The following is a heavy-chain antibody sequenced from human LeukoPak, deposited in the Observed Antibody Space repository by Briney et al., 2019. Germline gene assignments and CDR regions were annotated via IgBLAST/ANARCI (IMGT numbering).Heavy chain of an antibody. CDR3: GVGSGYDDY. CDR1: GGSISSSRSSYY. J-gene: IGHJ4*02. Sequence: SETLSLTCTVSGGSISSSRSSYYWGWIRQPPGKGLEWIGGIYYGGNTYYNPSLKSRVTISVDTSKNQFSLKLSSVTAADTAVYYCGVGSGYDDYWGQGTLVTVSS. CDR2: IYYGGNT. D-gene: IGHD5-12*01. V-gene: IGHV4-39*07.